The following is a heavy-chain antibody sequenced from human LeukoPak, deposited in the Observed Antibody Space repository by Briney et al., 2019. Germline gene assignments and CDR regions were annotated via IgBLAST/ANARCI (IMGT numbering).Heavy chain of an antibody. D-gene: IGHD1-26*01. CDR2: IYYSGST. J-gene: IGHJ4*02. Sequence: SETLSLTCSVSGGSISSRSYYWGWIRQPPGKGLEWIGNIYYSGSTYYNPSLKSRVTMSVDTSKNQFSLKLSSVTAADTAVYYCASYQVGTTSGFDYWGQGTLVTVSS. CDR3: ASYQVGTTSGFDY. CDR1: GGSISSRSYY. V-gene: IGHV4-39*01.